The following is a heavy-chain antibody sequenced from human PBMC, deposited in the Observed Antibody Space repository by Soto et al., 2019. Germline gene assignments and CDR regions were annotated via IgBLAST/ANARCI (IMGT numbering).Heavy chain of an antibody. D-gene: IGHD3-10*01. Sequence: PGGSLRLSCVASGFTFSEFWMNWVRQAPGKGLEWVANIKPDGSEKNYVDSVKGRFTISRDNARSSLFLQMNSLRAEDTAMYFCAGPLISPRFGPLNVWGQGTTVTVSS. CDR2: IKPDGSEK. V-gene: IGHV3-7*03. CDR3: AGPLISPRFGPLNV. J-gene: IGHJ6*02. CDR1: GFTFSEFW.